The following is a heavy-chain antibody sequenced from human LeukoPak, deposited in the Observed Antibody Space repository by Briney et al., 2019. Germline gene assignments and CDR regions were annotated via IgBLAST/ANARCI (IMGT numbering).Heavy chain of an antibody. CDR2: ISAYNGNT. CDR1: GYTFTSYG. J-gene: IGHJ4*02. CDR3: AKDREQWLATSSYFDY. Sequence: GASVKVSCKASGYTFTSYGISWVRQAPGQGLEWMGWISAYNGNTNYAQKLQGRVTMTTDTSTSTAYMELRSLRSDDTAVYYCAKDREQWLATSSYFDYWGQGTLVTVSS. D-gene: IGHD6-19*01. V-gene: IGHV1-18*01.